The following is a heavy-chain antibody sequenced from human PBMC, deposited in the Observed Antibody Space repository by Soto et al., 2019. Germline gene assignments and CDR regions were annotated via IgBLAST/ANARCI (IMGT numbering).Heavy chain of an antibody. CDR2: IIPILGIA. V-gene: IGHV1-69*02. D-gene: IGHD2-2*01. CDR1: GGTFSSYT. CDR3: ASKEYCSSTSCYADYYYYYYMDV. Sequence: QVQLVQSGAEVKKPGSSVKVSCKASGGTFSSYTISWVRQAPGQGLEWMGRIIPILGIANYAQKFQGRVTITADKSTSTAYRELSSLRSEDTAVYYCASKEYCSSTSCYADYYYYYYMDVWGKGTTVTVSS. J-gene: IGHJ6*03.